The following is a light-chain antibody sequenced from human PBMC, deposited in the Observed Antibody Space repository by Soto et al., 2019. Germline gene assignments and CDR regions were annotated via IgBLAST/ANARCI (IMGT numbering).Light chain of an antibody. CDR2: DVS. V-gene: IGLV2-14*03. CDR1: SSDVGAYNL. Sequence: QSALTQPASVSGSPGQSITISCTGTSSDVGAYNLVSWYQQHPGRAPKLFIFDVSYRPSGVSNRFSGSKSGNPASLTISGLQAEDEAFYYCSSYTNTSTLVFGGGTKLTVL. CDR3: SSYTNTSTLV. J-gene: IGLJ3*02.